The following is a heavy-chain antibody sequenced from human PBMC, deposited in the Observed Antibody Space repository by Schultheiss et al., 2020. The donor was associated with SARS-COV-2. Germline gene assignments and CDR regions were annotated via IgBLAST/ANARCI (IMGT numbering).Heavy chain of an antibody. CDR3: AKDLYYDSSGYCPFDY. D-gene: IGHD3-22*01. V-gene: IGHV3-21*04. CDR1: GGSFSGYY. Sequence: GGSLRLSCAVYGGSFSGYYWSWIRQPPGKGLEWVSSISSSSSYIYYADSVKGRFTISRDNSKNTLYLQMNSLRAEDTAVYYCAKDLYYDSSGYCPFDYWGQGTLVTVSS. CDR2: ISSSSSYI. J-gene: IGHJ4*02.